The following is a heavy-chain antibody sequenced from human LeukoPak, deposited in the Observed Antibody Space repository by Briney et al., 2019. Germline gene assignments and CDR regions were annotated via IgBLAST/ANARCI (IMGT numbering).Heavy chain of an antibody. Sequence: ASVKVSCKASGYTFTSYYMHWVRQAPGQGLEWMGIINPSGGSTSYAQKFQGRVTMTRDMSTSTVYMELSSPRSEDTAVYYCARRVPAAGGGHYFDYWGQGTLVTVSS. D-gene: IGHD2-2*01. CDR3: ARRVPAAGGGHYFDY. J-gene: IGHJ4*02. V-gene: IGHV1-46*01. CDR1: GYTFTSYY. CDR2: INPSGGST.